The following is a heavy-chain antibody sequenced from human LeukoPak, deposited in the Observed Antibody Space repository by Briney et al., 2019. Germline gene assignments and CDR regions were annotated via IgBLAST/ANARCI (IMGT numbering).Heavy chain of an antibody. CDR1: GFTFSSYE. CDR3: ARDTSGWYKRFDY. CDR2: ISGSGSTI. V-gene: IGHV3-48*03. J-gene: IGHJ4*02. Sequence: PGGSLRLSCAASGFTFSSYEMNWVRQAPGKGLERISYISGSGSTIYYADSVKGRFTISRDNAKNSLYLQMNSLRAEDTAVYYCARDTSGWYKRFDYWGQGTLVTVSS. D-gene: IGHD6-19*01.